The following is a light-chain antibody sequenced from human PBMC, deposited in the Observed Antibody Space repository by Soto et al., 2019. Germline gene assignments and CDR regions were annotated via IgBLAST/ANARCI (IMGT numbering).Light chain of an antibody. J-gene: IGLJ1*01. CDR3: SSFPLV. V-gene: IGLV2-14*01. CDR1: SSDVGGYNY. CDR2: EVS. Sequence: QSALTQPASVSGSPGQSITISCTGTSSDVGGYNYVSWYQQHPGKAPKLMIYEVSNRPSGVSNRFSGSKSGNTASLTISGLQAEDEADYYCSSFPLVFGTGTKSPS.